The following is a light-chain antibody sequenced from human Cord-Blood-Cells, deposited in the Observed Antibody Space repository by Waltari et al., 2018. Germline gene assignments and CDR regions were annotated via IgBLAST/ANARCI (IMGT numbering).Light chain of an antibody. J-gene: IGLJ1*01. CDR2: RDS. CDR1: NTGGKD. Sequence: SYEMTQPPAASVALGQTARITCGGNNTGGKDVHWYQQKPGQAPVLVIYRDSNRPSGIPERFSGSNSGNTATLTISRAQAGDEADYYCQVWDSSTVFGTGTKVTVL. CDR3: QVWDSSTV. V-gene: IGLV3-9*01.